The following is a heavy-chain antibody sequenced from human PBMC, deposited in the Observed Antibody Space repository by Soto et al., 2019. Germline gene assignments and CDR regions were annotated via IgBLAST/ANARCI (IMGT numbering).Heavy chain of an antibody. CDR2: ISSSGSTI. J-gene: IGHJ4*02. V-gene: IGHV3-11*01. CDR3: ARDPREYYFDY. CDR1: GFTFSDYC. Sequence: GGSLRLSCAASGFTFSDYCMTWIRQAPGKGLEWVSYISSSGSTIYYADSMKGRFTISRDNAKNSLYLQMNSLRAEDTAVYYCARDPREYYFDYWGQGTLVTRLL.